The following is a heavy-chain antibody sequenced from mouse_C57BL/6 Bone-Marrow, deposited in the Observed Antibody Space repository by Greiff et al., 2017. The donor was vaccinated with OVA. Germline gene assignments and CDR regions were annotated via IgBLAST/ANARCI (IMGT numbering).Heavy chain of an antibody. CDR3: AREGTTVVDY. V-gene: IGHV1-19*01. CDR2: INPYNGGT. Sequence: DVKLQESGPVLVKPGASVKMSCKASGYTFTDYYMNWVKQSHGKSLEWIGVINPYNGGTSYNQKFKGKATLTVDKSSSTAYMELNSLTSEDSAVYYCAREGTTVVDYWGQGTTLTVSS. J-gene: IGHJ2*01. D-gene: IGHD1-1*01. CDR1: GYTFTDYY.